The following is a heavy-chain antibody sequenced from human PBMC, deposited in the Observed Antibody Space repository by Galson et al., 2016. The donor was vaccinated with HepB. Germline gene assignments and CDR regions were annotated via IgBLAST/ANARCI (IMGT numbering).Heavy chain of an antibody. Sequence: SLRLSCAVAGLVFSRYWMHWVRQTPGKGLVWVSHINADGTTTGYADAVTGRFTISRDDAKNTLYLQMNTLRDEDTAVYYCTRENRWYFDLWGRGSRLTVPS. D-gene: IGHD1-14*01. CDR3: TRENRWYFDL. J-gene: IGHJ2*01. CDR1: GLVFSRYW. V-gene: IGHV3-74*01. CDR2: INADGTTT.